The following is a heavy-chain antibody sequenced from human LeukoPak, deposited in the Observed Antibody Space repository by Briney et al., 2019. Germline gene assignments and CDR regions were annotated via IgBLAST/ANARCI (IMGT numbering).Heavy chain of an antibody. D-gene: IGHD3-10*01. V-gene: IGHV1-69*13. CDR3: ARGGYYGSGSFLSWFDP. CDR2: IIPIFGTA. CDR1: GGTFSSYA. J-gene: IGHJ5*02. Sequence: SVKVSCKASGGTFSSYAISWVRQAPGRGLEWMGGIIPIFGTANYAQKFQGRVTITADESTSTAYMELSSLRSEDTAVHYCARGGYYGSGSFLSWFDPWGQGTLVTVSS.